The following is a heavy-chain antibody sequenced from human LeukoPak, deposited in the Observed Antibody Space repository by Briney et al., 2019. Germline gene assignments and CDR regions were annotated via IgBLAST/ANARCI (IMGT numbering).Heavy chain of an antibody. J-gene: IGHJ5*02. D-gene: IGHD4-17*01. CDR1: GGSISSGGYS. V-gene: IGHV4-30-2*01. CDR3: ARYGGWFDP. CDR2: IYHSGST. Sequence: SETLSLTCAVSGGSISSGGYSWSWIRQPPGKGLEWIGYIYHSGSTYYNPSLKSRVIISVDRSKNQFSLKLSSVTAADTAVYYCARYGGWFDPWGQGTLVTVSS.